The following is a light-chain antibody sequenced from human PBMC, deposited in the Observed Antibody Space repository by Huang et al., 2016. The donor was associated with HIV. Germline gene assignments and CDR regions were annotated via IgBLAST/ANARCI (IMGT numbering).Light chain of an antibody. J-gene: IGKJ1*01. V-gene: IGKV3-15*01. CDR2: AAS. Sequence: EIVMTQSPATLSVSPGERATLSCRASQSVGNNLAWYQQRRGQAPRLLLYAASTRASGIPARFSGSGSGTEFTLTVSSLQSEDFAVYYCQQHNTWPRTFGQGTRV. CDR3: QQHNTWPRT. CDR1: QSVGNN.